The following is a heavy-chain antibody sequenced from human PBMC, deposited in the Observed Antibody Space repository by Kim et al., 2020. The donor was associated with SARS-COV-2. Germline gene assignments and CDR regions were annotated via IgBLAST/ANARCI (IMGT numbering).Heavy chain of an antibody. J-gene: IGHJ6*02. V-gene: IGHV3-20*01. CDR3: AKLGGSYFYHYGMDA. Sequence: GLEWVSGINWVGGSVGYADSVKGRFNISRDNTKNIVYLQMNNVRVEDTALYHCAKLGGSYFYHYGMDAWGHGTAVIVSS. D-gene: IGHD3-10*01. CDR2: INWVGGSV.